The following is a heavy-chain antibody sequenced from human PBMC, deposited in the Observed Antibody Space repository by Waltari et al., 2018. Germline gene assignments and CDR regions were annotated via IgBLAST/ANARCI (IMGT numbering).Heavy chain of an antibody. D-gene: IGHD3-16*02. J-gene: IGHJ4*02. CDR1: GFTFSSYA. Sequence: EVQLLESGGGLVQPGGSLRLSCAASGFTFSSYAMSWVRQAPGKGLEWVSAISGSGGSTYYADSVKGRFTITRDNSKNTLYLQMNSLRAEDTAVYYCAKGFGGVIATFDYWGQGTLVTVSS. CDR3: AKGFGGVIATFDY. CDR2: ISGSGGST. V-gene: IGHV3-23*01.